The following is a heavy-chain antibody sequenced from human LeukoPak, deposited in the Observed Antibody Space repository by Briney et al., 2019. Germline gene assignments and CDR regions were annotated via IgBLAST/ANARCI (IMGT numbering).Heavy chain of an antibody. D-gene: IGHD4-17*01. CDR1: GFTFSSYE. CDR2: ISSSGSTI. CDR3: ARKNDYGDYVPDY. J-gene: IGHJ4*02. Sequence: PGGSLRLSCAASGFTFSSYEMNWVRQAPGKGLEWVSYISSSGSTIYYADSVKGRFTISRDNAKNSLYLQMNSPRAEDTAVYYCARKNDYGDYVPDYWGQGTLVTVSS. V-gene: IGHV3-48*03.